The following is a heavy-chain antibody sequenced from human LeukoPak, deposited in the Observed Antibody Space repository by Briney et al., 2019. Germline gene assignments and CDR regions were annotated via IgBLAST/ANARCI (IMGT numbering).Heavy chain of an antibody. CDR1: GFTFSSYG. D-gene: IGHD6-13*01. Sequence: SGGSLRLSCAASGFTFSSYGMSWVRQAPGKGLEWVAGIKPDASETFYSDSVRGRFTISRDNAKNSLSLQMNSLRAEDTAVYYCARDGSSSWDIGFYWGQGTLVTVSS. CDR3: ARDGSSSWDIGFY. J-gene: IGHJ4*02. V-gene: IGHV3-7*01. CDR2: IKPDASET.